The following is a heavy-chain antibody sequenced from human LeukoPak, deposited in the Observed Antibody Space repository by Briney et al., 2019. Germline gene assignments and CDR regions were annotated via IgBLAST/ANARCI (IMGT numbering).Heavy chain of an antibody. D-gene: IGHD2-8*01. CDR2: ISGSDGST. J-gene: IGHJ6*03. V-gene: IGHV3-23*01. CDR3: AKANGDYYYYYMDV. CDR1: GFTFSSYA. Sequence: PGGSLRLSCAASGFTFSSYAMSWARQAPGEGLEWVSAISGSDGSTYYADSAKGRFTISRDNSKNTLYLQMNSLRAEDTAVYYCAKANGDYYYYYMDVWGKRTTVSVSS.